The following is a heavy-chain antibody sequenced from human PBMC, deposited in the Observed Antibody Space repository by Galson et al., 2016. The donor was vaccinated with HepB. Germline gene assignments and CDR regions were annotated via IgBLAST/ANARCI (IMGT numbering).Heavy chain of an antibody. Sequence: SLRLSCAASGFSISSYWMHWVRQAPGKGLVWVSRINSDGSSTSYADSVKGRFTISRDNAKNTLYLQMNSLRVEDTAVYHCARGPKVVVVATSRDFGMGYWGQGTLVTVSS. J-gene: IGHJ4*01. CDR2: INSDGSST. D-gene: IGHD2-15*01. CDR3: ARGPKVVVVATSRDFGMGY. CDR1: GFSISSYW. V-gene: IGHV3-74*01.